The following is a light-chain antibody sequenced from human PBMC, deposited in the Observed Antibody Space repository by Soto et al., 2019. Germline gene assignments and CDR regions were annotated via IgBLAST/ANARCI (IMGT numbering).Light chain of an antibody. V-gene: IGLV1-47*01. CDR3: AAWDDSLSGPV. J-gene: IGLJ2*01. CDR1: SSNIGTNY. CDR2: STD. Sequence: QSVLTQSPSASGTPGQRVTVSCFGSSSNIGTNYVYWYQQLPGTAPKVLIYSTDKRPSGVPDRFSGSKSGTSASLAISGLRSEDEADYYCAAWDDSLSGPVFGGGTKVTVL.